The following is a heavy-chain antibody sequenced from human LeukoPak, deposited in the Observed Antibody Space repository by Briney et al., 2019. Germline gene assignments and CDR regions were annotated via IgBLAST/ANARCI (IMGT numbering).Heavy chain of an antibody. D-gene: IGHD2-2*01. J-gene: IGHJ5*02. CDR3: AKDWCSSPKWLDP. CDR2: ISASGDNT. V-gene: IGHV3-23*01. Sequence: PGGSLRLSCAASGFTFNNYAMTWVRQAPGKGLEWVSAISASGDNTYYADSVKGRFTISRDNSKNTLYLQMNTLRAEDTAIYYCAKDWCSSPKWLDPWGQGTLVTVSS. CDR1: GFTFNNYA.